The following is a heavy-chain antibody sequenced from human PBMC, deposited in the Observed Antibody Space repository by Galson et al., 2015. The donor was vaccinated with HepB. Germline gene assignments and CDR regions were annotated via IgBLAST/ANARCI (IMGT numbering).Heavy chain of an antibody. CDR3: ARGGLGGSYSANDY. Sequence: SCAASGFTFSSYAISWVRQAPGQGLEWMGGIIPIFGTANYAQKFQGRVTITADESTSTAYMELSSLRSEDTAVYYCARGGLGGSYSANDYWGQGTLVTVSS. CDR1: GFTFSSYA. V-gene: IGHV1-69*01. CDR2: IIPIFGTA. D-gene: IGHD1-26*01. J-gene: IGHJ4*02.